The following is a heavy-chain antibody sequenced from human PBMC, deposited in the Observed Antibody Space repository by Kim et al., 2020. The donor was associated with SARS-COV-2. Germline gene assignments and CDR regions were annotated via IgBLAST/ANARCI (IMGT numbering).Heavy chain of an antibody. CDR3: ARVPRKYSSSWYAAFDI. J-gene: IGHJ3*02. D-gene: IGHD6-13*01. Sequence: VKGRFTISRDTAKNTLYLQMNSLRAEDTAVYYCARVPRKYSSSWYAAFDIWGQGTMVTVSS. V-gene: IGHV3-74*01.